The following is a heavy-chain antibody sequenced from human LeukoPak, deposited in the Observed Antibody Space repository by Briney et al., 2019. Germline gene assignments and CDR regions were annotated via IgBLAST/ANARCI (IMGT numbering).Heavy chain of an antibody. CDR3: ARDLRSGGDY. J-gene: IGHJ4*02. V-gene: IGHV3-7*01. CDR1: GFTFSSYW. D-gene: IGHD2-15*01. CDR2: IKQDGSEK. Sequence: GGSLRLSCAGSGFTFSSYWMSWVRQAPGKGLEWVANIKQDGSEKYYVDSVKGRFTISRDNAKNSLYLQMNSLRAEDTAVYYCARDLRSGGDYWGQGTLVTVSS.